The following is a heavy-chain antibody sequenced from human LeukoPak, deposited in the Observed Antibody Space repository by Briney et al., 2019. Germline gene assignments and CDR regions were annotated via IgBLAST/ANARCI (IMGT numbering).Heavy chain of an antibody. CDR1: GYTFTSYG. Sequence: ASVKVSCKASGYTFTSYGVSWVRQAPGQGLEWMGWISAYNGNTNYAQKLQGRVTMTTDTSTSTAYMELRSLRSDDAAVYYCASQYYDSSLGFDPWGQGTLVTVSS. J-gene: IGHJ5*02. D-gene: IGHD3-22*01. V-gene: IGHV1-18*01. CDR3: ASQYYDSSLGFDP. CDR2: ISAYNGNT.